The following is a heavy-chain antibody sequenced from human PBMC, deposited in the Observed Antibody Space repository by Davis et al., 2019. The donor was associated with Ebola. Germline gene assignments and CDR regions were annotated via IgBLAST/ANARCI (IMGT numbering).Heavy chain of an antibody. CDR1: GGTFSSYA. CDR3: ARESANDYGDPDYYYYYYMDV. J-gene: IGHJ6*03. D-gene: IGHD4-17*01. V-gene: IGHV1-69*10. Sequence: SVKVSCKASGGTFSSYAISWVRQAPGQGLEWMGGIIPILGIANYAQKFQGRVTITADESTSTAYMELSSLRSEDTDVYYCARESANDYGDPDYYYYYYMDVWGKGTTVTVSS. CDR2: IIPILGIA.